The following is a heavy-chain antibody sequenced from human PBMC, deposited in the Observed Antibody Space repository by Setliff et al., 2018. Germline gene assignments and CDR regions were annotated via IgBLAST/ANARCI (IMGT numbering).Heavy chain of an antibody. CDR1: GFTFSSYG. CDR3: ARSAFHGSSLCFGP. Sequence: GGSLRLSCAASGFTFSSYGMHWVRQAPGKGLEWVAVIWYDGTNKYYADSVKGRFTISRDNSKNTLYLQMNSLRAEDTAVYYCARSAFHGSSLCFGPWGQGTLVTVSS. J-gene: IGHJ5*02. V-gene: IGHV3-33*01. D-gene: IGHD6-6*01. CDR2: IWYDGTNK.